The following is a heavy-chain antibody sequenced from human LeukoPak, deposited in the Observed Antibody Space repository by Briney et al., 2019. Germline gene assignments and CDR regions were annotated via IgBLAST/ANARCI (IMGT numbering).Heavy chain of an antibody. CDR3: ARIMNDFWSGYYPLALNY. J-gene: IGHJ4*02. D-gene: IGHD3-3*01. CDR1: GFTFSNYV. Sequence: GRSLRLSCAASGFTFSNYVMNWVRHAPAKGLEWVAVIWHDGRNKYYVDSVKGRFTISRDNSKNTLYLQMNSLRAEDTAVYYCARIMNDFWSGYYPLALNYWGQGTPVTVSS. CDR2: IWHDGRNK. V-gene: IGHV3-33*08.